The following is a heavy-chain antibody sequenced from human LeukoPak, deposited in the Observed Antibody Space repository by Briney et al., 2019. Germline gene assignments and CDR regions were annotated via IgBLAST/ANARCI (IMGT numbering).Heavy chain of an antibody. CDR1: GGSISSYY. Sequence: PSDTLSLTCTVSGGSISSYYWSWVRQPPEKGLEWIGYIYYSGSTNYNPSLKSLVTISVDTSKNQFSLKLSSVTAADTAVYYCARWGYGDHGLYYFDYWGQGTLVTVSS. D-gene: IGHD4-17*01. V-gene: IGHV4-59*01. J-gene: IGHJ4*02. CDR2: IYYSGST. CDR3: ARWGYGDHGLYYFDY.